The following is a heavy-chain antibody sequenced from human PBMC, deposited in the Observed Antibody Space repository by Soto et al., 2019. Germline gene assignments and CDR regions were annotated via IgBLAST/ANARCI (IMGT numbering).Heavy chain of an antibody. Sequence: EVQLVESGGGLVKPGGSLRLSCAASGFTFSSYSMNWVRQAPGKGLEWVSSISSSSSYIYYADSVKGRFTISRDNAKNSLYLQMNSLRAEDTAVYYCARGKLVGGRVAVYWGQGTLVTVSS. CDR2: ISSSSSYI. D-gene: IGHD2-15*01. J-gene: IGHJ4*02. CDR3: ARGKLVGGRVAVY. V-gene: IGHV3-21*01. CDR1: GFTFSSYS.